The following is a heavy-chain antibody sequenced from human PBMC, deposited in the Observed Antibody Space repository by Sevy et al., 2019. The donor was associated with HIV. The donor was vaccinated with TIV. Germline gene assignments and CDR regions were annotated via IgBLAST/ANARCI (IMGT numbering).Heavy chain of an antibody. J-gene: IGHJ5*02. CDR1: GYTFTSYY. V-gene: IGHV1-46*03. CDR2: INPSGGST. CDR3: ARVERDYQLHRGGFDP. D-gene: IGHD2-2*01. Sequence: ASVKVSCKASGYTFTSYYMHWVRQAPGQGLEWMGIINPSGGSTSYAQKFQGRVTMTRDTSTSTVYMELSSLRSEDTAVYYCARVERDYQLHRGGFDPWGQGTLVTVSS.